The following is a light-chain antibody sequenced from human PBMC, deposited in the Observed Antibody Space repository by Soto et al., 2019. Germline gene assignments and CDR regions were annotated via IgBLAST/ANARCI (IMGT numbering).Light chain of an antibody. CDR3: SSYTSSSPV. V-gene: IGLV2-14*01. Sequence: QSALTQPASVSGSPGQSITISCTGTSSDVGGYDFVSWYQQHPGKAPKLMIYDVSNRPSGVSYRFSGSKSGNTASLTISGLQADDEADYYCSSYTSSSPVFCGGTKLTVL. CDR2: DVS. CDR1: SSDVGGYDF. J-gene: IGLJ2*01.